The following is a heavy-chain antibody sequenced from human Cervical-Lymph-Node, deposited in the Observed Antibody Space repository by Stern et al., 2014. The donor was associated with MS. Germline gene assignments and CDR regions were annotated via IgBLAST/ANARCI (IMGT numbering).Heavy chain of an antibody. CDR2: ISAYNGNT. D-gene: IGHD2-15*01. Sequence: DQLVESGAEVKKPGASVKVSCKASGYTFTSYGISWVRQAPGQGLAWMGWISAYNGNTIYAQKLQVRVTMTTDTSTSTAYMELRSLRSDDTAVYYCARVLLGSENAFDIWGQGTMVTVSS. V-gene: IGHV1-18*01. CDR1: GYTFTSYG. CDR3: ARVLLGSENAFDI. J-gene: IGHJ3*02.